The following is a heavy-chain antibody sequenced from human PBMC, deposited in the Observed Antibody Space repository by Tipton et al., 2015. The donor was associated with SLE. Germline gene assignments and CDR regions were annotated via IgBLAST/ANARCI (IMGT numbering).Heavy chain of an antibody. J-gene: IGHJ4*02. D-gene: IGHD7-27*01. V-gene: IGHV4-59*01. CDR1: GGSISSYY. Sequence: TLSLTCTVSGGSISSYYWSWIRQPPGKGLEWIGYNYYSGSTNYNPSLKSRVTISVDTSKNQFSLKLSSVTAADTAVYYCARGAPNWGRYFDYWGQGTLVTVSS. CDR3: ARGAPNWGRYFDY. CDR2: NYYSGST.